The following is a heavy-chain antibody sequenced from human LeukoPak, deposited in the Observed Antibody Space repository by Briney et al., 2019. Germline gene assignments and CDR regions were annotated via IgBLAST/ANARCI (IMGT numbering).Heavy chain of an antibody. CDR2: IYYSGST. D-gene: IGHD2-15*01. Sequence: PSETLSLTCTVSGGSISSYYWSWIRQPPGKGLEWIGYIYYSGSTNYNPSLKSRVTISVDTSKNQFSLKLSSVTAADTAVYYCARAQHCSGGSCYWYYYYGMDVWGQGTTVTVSS. J-gene: IGHJ6*02. CDR3: ARAQHCSGGSCYWYYYYGMDV. CDR1: GGSISSYY. V-gene: IGHV4-59*01.